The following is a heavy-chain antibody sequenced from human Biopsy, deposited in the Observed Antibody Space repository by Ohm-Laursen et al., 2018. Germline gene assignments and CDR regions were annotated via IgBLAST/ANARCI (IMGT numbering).Heavy chain of an antibody. D-gene: IGHD2/OR15-2a*01. J-gene: IGHJ6*02. CDR1: GDSISSYY. V-gene: IGHV4-59*07. CDR3: ARATNSTGWPYYYFYGMDV. CDR2: VYYTGST. Sequence: SDTLSLTWTVSGDSISSYYWSWIRQPPGKGLQWIGYVYYTGSTDYNPSLKSRVTISVDTSKNQFSLRLNSVTAADTAVYYCARATNSTGWPYYYFYGMDVWGQGTTVTVSS.